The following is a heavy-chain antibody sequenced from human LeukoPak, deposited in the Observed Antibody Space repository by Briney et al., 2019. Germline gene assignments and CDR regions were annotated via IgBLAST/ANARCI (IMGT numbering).Heavy chain of an antibody. CDR2: IYCSGST. V-gene: IGHV4-59*01. CDR3: ARDGVQLWPDAFDI. CDR1: GGSISSYY. Sequence: SETLSLTCTVSGGSISSYYWSWIRQLPGKGLEWIGYIYCSGSTNYNPSLKSRVTISVDTSKNQFSLKLSSVTAADTAVYYCARDGVQLWPDAFDIWGQGTMVTVSS. D-gene: IGHD5-18*01. J-gene: IGHJ3*02.